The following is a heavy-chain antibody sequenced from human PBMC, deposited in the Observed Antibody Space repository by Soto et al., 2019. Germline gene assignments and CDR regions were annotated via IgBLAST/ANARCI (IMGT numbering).Heavy chain of an antibody. V-gene: IGHV4-31*02. Sequence: SETLSLTWTLAGVSINNDVFYSTWNRQPPGRGLEWIGYIYYSGSTFYNPSLMSRASISIDTSKNQFSLNLSSVSAADTAVYYCARDVSLNYGLDVWGRGTTVTVSS. CDR3: ARDVSLNYGLDV. J-gene: IGHJ6*02. CDR2: IYYSGST. CDR1: GVSINNDVFY.